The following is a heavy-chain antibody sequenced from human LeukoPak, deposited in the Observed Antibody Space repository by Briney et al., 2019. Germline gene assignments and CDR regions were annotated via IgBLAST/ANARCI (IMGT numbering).Heavy chain of an antibody. CDR3: ARTSNHYGMDV. V-gene: IGHV3-21*01. D-gene: IGHD1-14*01. J-gene: IGHJ6*02. CDR1: GFTFSSYS. CDR2: ISSSSSYK. Sequence: GGSLRLSCAASGFTFSSYSMNWVRQTPGKGLEWVSSISSSSSYKYYADSVKGRFTISRDNAKNSLYLQMNSLRAEDTAVYYCARTSNHYGMDVWGQGTTVTVSS.